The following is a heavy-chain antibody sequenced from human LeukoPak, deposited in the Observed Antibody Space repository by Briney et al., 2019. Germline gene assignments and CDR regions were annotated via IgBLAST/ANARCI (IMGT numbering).Heavy chain of an antibody. D-gene: IGHD3-9*01. CDR2: INPNSGGT. CDR3: AHSGYYRSPLDY. CDR1: GYTFTGYY. V-gene: IGHV1-2*02. Sequence: ASVKVSCKASGYTFTGYYMYWVRQAPGQGLEWMGWINPNSGGTNYAQKFQGRVTMTRDTSISTAYMELSRLRSDDTAVYYCAHSGYYRSPLDYWGQGTLVTVSS. J-gene: IGHJ4*02.